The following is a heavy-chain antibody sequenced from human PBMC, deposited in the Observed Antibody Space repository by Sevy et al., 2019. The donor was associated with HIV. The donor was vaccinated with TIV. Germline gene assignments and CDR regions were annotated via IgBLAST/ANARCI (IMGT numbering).Heavy chain of an antibody. CDR2: INSDGSST. V-gene: IGHV3-74*01. CDR3: ARDESIAARGYYYYYGMDV. Sequence: GGSLRLSCAASGFTFSSYWMHWVRQAPGKGVVWVSRINSDGSSTSYADSVKGRFTISRDNAKNTLYLQMNSLRAEDTAVYYCARDESIAARGYYYYYGMDVWGQGTTVTVSS. D-gene: IGHD6-6*01. J-gene: IGHJ6*02. CDR1: GFTFSSYW.